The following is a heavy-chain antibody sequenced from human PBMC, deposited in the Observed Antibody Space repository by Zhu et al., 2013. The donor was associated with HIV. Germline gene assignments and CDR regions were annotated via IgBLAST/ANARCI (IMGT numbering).Heavy chain of an antibody. J-gene: IGHJ4*02. Sequence: QLVQSGLELKKPGASVKISCKATGFIFTSVGYSWVRQAPGRGFEWMGWINPYNGVRVPAQRLQDRLTLAADTSTNTVYMELKNLRPDDTAIYSCARDVQDGPLDFWGRVLWSPFLQ. CDR2: INPYNGVR. V-gene: IGHV1-18*04. CDR3: ARDVQDGPLDF. CDR1: GFIFTSVG.